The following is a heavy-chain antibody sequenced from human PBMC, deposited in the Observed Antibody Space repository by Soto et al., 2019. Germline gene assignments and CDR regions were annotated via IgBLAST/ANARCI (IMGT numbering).Heavy chain of an antibody. CDR1: GGTFSSYA. J-gene: IGHJ5*02. CDR3: ARVRSGYCSGGSCHHWLDP. V-gene: IGHV1-69*13. CDR2: IIPIFGTA. D-gene: IGHD2-15*01. Sequence: ASVKVSCKASGGTFSSYAISWVRQAPGQGLEWMGGIIPIFGTANYAQKFQGRVTITADESTSTAYMELSSLRSEDTAVYYCARVRSGYCSGGSCHHWLDPWGQGTLGTVSS.